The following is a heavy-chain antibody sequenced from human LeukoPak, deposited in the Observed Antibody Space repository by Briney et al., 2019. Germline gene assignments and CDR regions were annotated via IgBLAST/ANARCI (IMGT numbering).Heavy chain of an antibody. CDR2: MNPNSGNT. V-gene: IGHV1-8*01. J-gene: IGHJ6*03. D-gene: IGHD6-13*01. CDR1: GYTFTSYD. CDR3: ARALRGIAAAASRFYYYMDV. Sequence: ASVKVSCKASGYTFTSYDINWVRQATGQGLEWMGWMNPNSGNTGYAQKFQGRVTMTRNTSISTAYMELSSLRSEDTAVYYCARALRGIAAAASRFYYYMDVWGKGTTVTVSS.